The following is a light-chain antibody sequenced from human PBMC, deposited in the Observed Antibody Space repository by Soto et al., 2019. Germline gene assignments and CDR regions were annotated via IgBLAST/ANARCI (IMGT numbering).Light chain of an antibody. CDR1: QSVRSN. V-gene: IGKV3-15*01. Sequence: EVLMTQSPATLSVSPGDRATLSCRASQSVRSNLAWYQRKPGQSPRLLIYGASTRATGIPAWFSGSGSGTDFTLTISRLEPEDFAVYYCQQYGSSRTFGQGTKVDIK. J-gene: IGKJ1*01. CDR3: QQYGSSRT. CDR2: GAS.